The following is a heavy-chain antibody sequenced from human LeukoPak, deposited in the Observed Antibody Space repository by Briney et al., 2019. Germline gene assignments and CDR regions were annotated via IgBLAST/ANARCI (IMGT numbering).Heavy chain of an antibody. D-gene: IGHD3-22*01. CDR2: ISGSGGST. CDR1: GFTFSSYG. CDR3: AKSTTVITTPYSFDY. Sequence: HPGGSLRLSCAASGFTFSSYGMHWVRQAPGKGLEWVSAISGSGGSTYYADSVKGRFTISRDNSKNTLYLQMNSLRAEDTAVYYCAKSTTVITTPYSFDYWGQGTLVTVSS. V-gene: IGHV3-23*01. J-gene: IGHJ4*02.